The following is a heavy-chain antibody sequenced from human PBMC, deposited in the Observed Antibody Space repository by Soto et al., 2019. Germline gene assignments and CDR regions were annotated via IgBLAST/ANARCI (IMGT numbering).Heavy chain of an antibody. CDR2: IRQDGSEK. CDR1: GFTFSSNW. D-gene: IGHD2-15*01. V-gene: IGHV3-7*04. Sequence: PGGSLRLSCVGSGFTFSSNWMTWVRQAPGKGLEWVGNIRQDGSEKNYVDSVKGRFTISRDNANNSLYLQMNRLRAEDTAVYYCAREIVVARGASYFDYWGPGTLVTVSS. CDR3: AREIVVARGASYFDY. J-gene: IGHJ4*02.